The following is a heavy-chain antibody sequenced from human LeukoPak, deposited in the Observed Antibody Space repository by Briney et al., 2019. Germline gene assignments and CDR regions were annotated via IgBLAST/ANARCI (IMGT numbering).Heavy chain of an antibody. V-gene: IGHV3-23*01. J-gene: IGHJ6*02. Sequence: GGSLRLSCAASGFTFSSYAMSWVRQAPGKGLEWVSAISGSGGSTYYADSVKGRFTISRDNSKNTLYLQMNSLRAEDTAVYYCAKDRPTYYDILTGPMDVWGQGTTVTVSS. CDR2: ISGSGGST. CDR3: AKDRPTYYDILTGPMDV. CDR1: GFTFSSYA. D-gene: IGHD3-9*01.